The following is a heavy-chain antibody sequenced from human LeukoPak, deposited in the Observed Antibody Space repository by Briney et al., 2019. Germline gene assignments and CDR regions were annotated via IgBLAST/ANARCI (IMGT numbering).Heavy chain of an antibody. Sequence: GSLRLSCAASGFTFRSYGMSWVRQAPGKGLEYVSAITSNGGSTYYADSVKGRFTISRDNSKNTLYLQMSSLRAEDTAVYYCVKGRCRGSSCYGGDYWGQGTLVTVSS. J-gene: IGHJ4*02. CDR3: VKGRCRGSSCYGGDY. CDR2: ITSNGGST. D-gene: IGHD2-2*01. V-gene: IGHV3-64D*06. CDR1: GFTFRSYG.